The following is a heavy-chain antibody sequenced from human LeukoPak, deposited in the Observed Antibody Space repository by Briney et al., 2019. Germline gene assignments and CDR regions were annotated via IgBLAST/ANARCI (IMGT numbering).Heavy chain of an antibody. J-gene: IGHJ4*02. V-gene: IGHV3-21*01. CDR2: ISGGST. CDR3: ARGASRADY. Sequence: GGSLRLSRAASGSTFSTHAMNWVRQAPGKGLEWVSLISGGSTYYADSVKGRFTISRDNAKNSLYLQMNSLRAEDTALYYRARGASRADYGGQGTLVTVSS. CDR1: GSTFSTHA.